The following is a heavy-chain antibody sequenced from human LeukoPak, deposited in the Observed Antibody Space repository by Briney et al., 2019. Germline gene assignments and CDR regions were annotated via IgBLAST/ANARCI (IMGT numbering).Heavy chain of an antibody. CDR1: GFTFSSYW. CDR3: ARDRNTDFWSGYYTNYFDY. D-gene: IGHD3-3*01. CDR2: IKQDGGEK. Sequence: GGSLRLSCAASGFTFSSYWMSWVRHAPGKGLEWVATIKQDGGEKYYVDSVKGGFTISRDNAKNSLSVQMSSLRGEDTAVYYCARDRNTDFWSGYYTNYFDYWGQGTLVIVSS. J-gene: IGHJ4*02. V-gene: IGHV3-7*01.